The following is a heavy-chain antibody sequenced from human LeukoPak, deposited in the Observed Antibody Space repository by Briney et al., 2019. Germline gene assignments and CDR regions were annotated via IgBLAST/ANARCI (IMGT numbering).Heavy chain of an antibody. J-gene: IGHJ4*02. V-gene: IGHV1-69*06. Sequence: SVKVSCKASGGTFSSYAISWVRQAPGQGLEWMGGIIPIFGTANYAQKFQGRVTMTEDTSTDTAYMELSSLRSEDTAVYYCATGVPMVRGVITYFDYWGQGTLVTVSS. CDR1: GGTFSSYA. CDR3: ATGVPMVRGVITYFDY. D-gene: IGHD3-10*01. CDR2: IIPIFGTA.